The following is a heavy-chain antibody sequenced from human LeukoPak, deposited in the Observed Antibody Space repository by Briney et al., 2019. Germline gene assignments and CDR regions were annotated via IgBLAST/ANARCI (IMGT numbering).Heavy chain of an antibody. CDR2: IDWDDDK. D-gene: IGHD1-7*01. Sequence: SGPTLVNPTQTLTLTRTFSGFSLSTSGMCVSWIRQPPGKALEWLARIDWDDDKYYRTSLKTRLTISKDTSKNQVVLTMTNMDPVDTATYYCARTNSITGTNPFDYWGQGTLVTVSS. V-gene: IGHV2-70*11. CDR1: GFSLSTSGMC. J-gene: IGHJ4*02. CDR3: ARTNSITGTNPFDY.